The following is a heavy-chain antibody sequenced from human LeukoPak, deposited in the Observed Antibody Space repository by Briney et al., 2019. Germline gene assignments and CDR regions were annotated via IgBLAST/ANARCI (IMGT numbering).Heavy chain of an antibody. Sequence: GASVKVSCKASGYTFTGYYMHWVRQAPGQGLEWMGWINPNSGGTNYAQKFQGRVTMTRDTSIGTAYMELSRLRSDDTAVYYCARDLGNIGWLGGRLDPYYFDYWGQGTLVTVSS. V-gene: IGHV1-2*02. CDR3: ARDLGNIGWLGGRLDPYYFDY. D-gene: IGHD3-16*01. CDR2: INPNSGGT. CDR1: GYTFTGYY. J-gene: IGHJ4*02.